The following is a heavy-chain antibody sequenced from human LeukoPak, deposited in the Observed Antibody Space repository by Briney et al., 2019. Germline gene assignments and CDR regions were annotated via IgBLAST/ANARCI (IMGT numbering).Heavy chain of an antibody. J-gene: IGHJ4*02. Sequence: SETLSLTCAVYGGSFSGYYWSWIRQPPGKGLEWIGEINHSGSTNYNPSLKSRVTISVDTSKNQFSPKLSSVTAADTAVYYCVRGPFLRGFWSGYYIDDYWGQGTLVTVSS. CDR1: GGSFSGYY. CDR3: VRGPFLRGFWSGYYIDDY. V-gene: IGHV4-34*01. D-gene: IGHD3-3*01. CDR2: INHSGST.